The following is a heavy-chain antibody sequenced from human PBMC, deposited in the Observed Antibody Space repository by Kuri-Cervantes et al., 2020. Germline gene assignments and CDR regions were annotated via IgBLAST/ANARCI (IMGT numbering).Heavy chain of an antibody. CDR3: ARGREGVYCSSTSCTYYYYYHYMDV. Sequence: ASVKVSCKASGYTFTSYAMHWVRQAPGQRLEWMGWINAGNGNTKYSQKFQGRVTITRDTSASTAYMELSSLRSEDTAVYYCARGREGVYCSSTSCTYYYYYHYMDVWGKGTTVTVSS. CDR1: GYTFTSYA. J-gene: IGHJ6*03. CDR2: INAGNGNT. V-gene: IGHV1-3*01. D-gene: IGHD2-2*01.